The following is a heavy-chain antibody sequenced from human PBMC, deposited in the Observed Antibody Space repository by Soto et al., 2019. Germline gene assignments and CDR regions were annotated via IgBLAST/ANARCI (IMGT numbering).Heavy chain of an antibody. CDR3: ARSGYCSCTSCYYWFDP. J-gene: IGHJ5*02. CDR2: ISAYNGNT. V-gene: IGHV1-18*01. CDR1: GYTFTSYG. D-gene: IGHD2-2*01. Sequence: ASVKVSCKASGYTFTSYGISWVRQAPGQGLEWMGWISAYNGNTNYAQKLQGRVTMTTDTSTSTAYMELRSLRSDDTAVYYCARSGYCSCTSCYYWFDPWGQGTLVTVSS.